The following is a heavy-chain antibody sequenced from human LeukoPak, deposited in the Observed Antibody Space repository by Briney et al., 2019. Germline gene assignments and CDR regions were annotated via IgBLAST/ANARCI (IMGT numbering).Heavy chain of an antibody. CDR1: GFTFSNYW. J-gene: IGHJ6*04. Sequence: GGFLRLSCAASGFTFSNYWMSWVRQAPGKGLEWVANINPDGSEKYSVDSVTGRFTISRDSAENTMFLQMNTLRADDSAVYYCARDLAAWDVWGKGTTVTVSS. CDR2: INPDGSEK. V-gene: IGHV3-7*01. CDR3: ARDLAAWDV.